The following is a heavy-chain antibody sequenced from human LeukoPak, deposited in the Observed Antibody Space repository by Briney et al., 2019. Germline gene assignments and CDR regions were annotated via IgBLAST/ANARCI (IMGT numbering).Heavy chain of an antibody. CDR3: ARDRDYGSGSKDY. V-gene: IGHV3-30*14. D-gene: IGHD3-10*01. CDR2: ISYDGSNK. Sequence: PGRSLRLSCAASGFTFSSYAMHWVRQAPGKGLEWGAAISYDGSNKYYADSVKGRFTISRDNSKNTLYPQMNSLRAEDTAVYFCARDRDYGSGSKDYWGQGTLVTV. CDR1: GFTFSSYA. J-gene: IGHJ4*02.